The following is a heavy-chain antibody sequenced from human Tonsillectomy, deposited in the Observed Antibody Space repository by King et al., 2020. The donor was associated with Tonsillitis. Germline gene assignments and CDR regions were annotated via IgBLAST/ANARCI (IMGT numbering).Heavy chain of an antibody. D-gene: IGHD5-18*01. CDR3: ARDAYSYGYLPDY. J-gene: IGHJ4*02. CDR1: GGSISSSY. CDR2: IYYSGST. Sequence: QLQESGPGLVKPSETLSLTCTVSGGSISSSYWSWIRKPPGKGLELIWYIYYSGSTNYNPSLKSRVTISVETSKNQFSLKLSSVTAAGTAVYYCARDAYSYGYLPDYWGQGTLVTVSS. V-gene: IGHV4-59*01.